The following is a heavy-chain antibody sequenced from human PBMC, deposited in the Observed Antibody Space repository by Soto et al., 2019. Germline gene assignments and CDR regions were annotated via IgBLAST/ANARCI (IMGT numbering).Heavy chain of an antibody. CDR3: AADGHYYASSRFLAFDI. Sequence: SVKVSCKASGFPFTSSALQWVRQARGQRLEWIGWIVVGSGNTNYAQKFQERVTITRDMSTSTAYMELSSLRSEDTAVYYCAADGHYYASSRFLAFDIWGQGTMVTVSS. D-gene: IGHD3-22*01. V-gene: IGHV1-58*01. J-gene: IGHJ3*02. CDR2: IVVGSGNT. CDR1: GFPFTSSA.